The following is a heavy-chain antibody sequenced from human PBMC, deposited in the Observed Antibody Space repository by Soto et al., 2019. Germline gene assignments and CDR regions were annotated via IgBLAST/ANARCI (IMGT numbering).Heavy chain of an antibody. CDR3: TKVELGFRGVIRFGY. D-gene: IGHD3-10*01. CDR1: GFTFSSYA. Sequence: EVQLLESGGGLVQPGGSLRLSCAASGFTFSSYAMSWVRQAPGKGLEWVSAISGSGGSTYYADSVKGRFTISRDNAKNTLYLQMSRMRAKATAVYYWTKVELGFRGVIRFGYRGQVTMVTVSS. J-gene: IGHJ4*02. V-gene: IGHV3-23*01. CDR2: ISGSGGST.